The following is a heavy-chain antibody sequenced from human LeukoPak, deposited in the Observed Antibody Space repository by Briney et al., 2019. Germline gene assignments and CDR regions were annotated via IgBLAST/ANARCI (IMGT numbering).Heavy chain of an antibody. CDR3: AGDLPNYHESNGHYYKRDGDH. CDR2: MCGSTGCT. CDR1: GFTFNIYA. D-gene: IGHD3-10*01. V-gene: IGHV3-23*01. J-gene: IGHJ5*02. Sequence: GGSLRLSCAASGFTFNIYAMSWVRLAPGKGLQCVASMCGSTGCTYYEHSVRGRFTISRDNSKNILYLQMNSLRAEDTAIYYWAGDLPNYHESNGHYYKRDGDHWGQGTLVTVSS.